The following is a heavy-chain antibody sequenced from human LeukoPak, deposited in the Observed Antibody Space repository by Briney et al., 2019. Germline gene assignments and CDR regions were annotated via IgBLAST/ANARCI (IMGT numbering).Heavy chain of an antibody. CDR1: GYTFTSYG. J-gene: IGHJ5*02. CDR2: ISAYNGNT. CDR3: AREIDYGGTANWFDP. D-gene: IGHD4-23*01. V-gene: IGHV1-18*01. Sequence: GASVKVSCKASGYTFTSYGISWVRQAPGQGLEWMGWISAYNGNTNYAQKLQGRVTMTTDTSTSTAYMELRSLRSDDTAVYYCAREIDYGGTANWFDPWGQETLVTVSS.